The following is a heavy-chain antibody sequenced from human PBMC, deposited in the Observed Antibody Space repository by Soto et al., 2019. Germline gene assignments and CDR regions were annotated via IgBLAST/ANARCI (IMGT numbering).Heavy chain of an antibody. J-gene: IGHJ4*02. Sequence: PGGSLRLSCAASGFTFSDYYMSWIRQAPGQGLEWVSYLISTGSTIYYADSLRSRFTISRDNARNSLYLQMNSLRVEDTAVYYCARVYSSGWDFDYWGQGTLVTVSS. CDR2: LISTGSTI. D-gene: IGHD6-19*01. CDR3: ARVYSSGWDFDY. CDR1: GFTFSDYY. V-gene: IGHV3-11*01.